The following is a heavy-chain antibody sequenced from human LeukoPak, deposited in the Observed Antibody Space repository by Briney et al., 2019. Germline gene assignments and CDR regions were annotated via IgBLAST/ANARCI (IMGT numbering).Heavy chain of an antibody. CDR1: GFTFNDYY. V-gene: IGHV3-11*01. Sequence: GGSLRLSCAAPGFTFNDYYMSWIRQAPGKGLEWVSYISSSGSTIYYADSVKGRFTISRDNAKNSLYLQMNSLRAEDTAVYYCARGGGVTYYDYVWGSYQDYWGQGTLVTVSS. CDR3: ARGGGVTYYDYVWGSYQDY. CDR2: ISSSGSTI. D-gene: IGHD3-16*02. J-gene: IGHJ4*02.